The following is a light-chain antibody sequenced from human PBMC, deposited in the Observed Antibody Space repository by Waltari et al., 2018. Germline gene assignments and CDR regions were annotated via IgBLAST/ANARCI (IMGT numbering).Light chain of an antibody. J-gene: IGKJ2*01. CDR1: QDVRSW. CDR2: AAS. CDR3: QQGEASPYT. Sequence: DILMTQSPSSVSASVGDRVTITCRASQDVRSWLAWYQQKQGKAPNLLIYAASSLQSGVPSRFSGSGSGTHFTLTISSLQPEDFATYYCQQGEASPYTFGQGTKLEIK. V-gene: IGKV1-12*01.